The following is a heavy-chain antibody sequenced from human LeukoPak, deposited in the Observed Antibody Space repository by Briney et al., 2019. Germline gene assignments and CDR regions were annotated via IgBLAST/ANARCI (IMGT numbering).Heavy chain of an antibody. CDR3: AIVSRTINYYYYYYMDV. V-gene: IGHV3-20*04. Sequence: GESLTLSCAVSGFTFSSYWMSWIRQAPGKGLEWVSGINSSDGSMRDADSAKARFTISRDNDKNSLYLQMNSLRGEDTAVYYCAIVSRTINYYYYYYMDVWGKGTTATVSS. J-gene: IGHJ6*03. D-gene: IGHD2-2*01. CDR2: INSSDGSM. CDR1: GFTFSSYW.